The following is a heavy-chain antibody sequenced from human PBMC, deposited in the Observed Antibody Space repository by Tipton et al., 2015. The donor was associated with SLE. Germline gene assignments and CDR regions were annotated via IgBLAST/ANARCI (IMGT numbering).Heavy chain of an antibody. CDR2: INHSGST. CDR1: GGSFSDYY. D-gene: IGHD3-10*01. Sequence: TLSFTCAVYGGSFSDYYWSWIRQPPGKGLEWIREINHSGSTNYNPSLKSRVTISEDTSKNQFSLKLSSVTAADTAVYYCARGGAVYYYYYYMDVWGKGTTVTVSS. V-gene: IGHV4-34*01. J-gene: IGHJ6*03. CDR3: ARGGAVYYYYYYMDV.